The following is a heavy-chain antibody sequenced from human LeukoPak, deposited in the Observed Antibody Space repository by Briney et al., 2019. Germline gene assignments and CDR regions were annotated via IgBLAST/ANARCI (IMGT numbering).Heavy chain of an antibody. D-gene: IGHD6-13*01. J-gene: IGHJ4*02. Sequence: GGSLRLSCAASGFTFSSYSMNWVRQAPGKGLEWVSSISSSSSYIYYADSVKSRFTISRDNAKNSLYLQMNSLRAEDTAVYYCARMGGSSWYFDYWGQGTLVTVSS. CDR2: ISSSSSYI. CDR1: GFTFSSYS. V-gene: IGHV3-21*01. CDR3: ARMGGSSWYFDY.